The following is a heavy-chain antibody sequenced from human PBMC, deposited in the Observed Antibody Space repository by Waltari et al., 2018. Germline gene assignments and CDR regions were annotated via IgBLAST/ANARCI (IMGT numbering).Heavy chain of an antibody. D-gene: IGHD1-7*01. CDR2: ISSSSSTI. J-gene: IGHJ6*03. V-gene: IGHV3-48*04. Sequence: EVQLVESGGDLVQPGGSLRLSCAASGFTFSSYSMNWVRQAPGKGLEWVSYISSSSSTIYYADSVKGRFTISRDNAKNSLYLQMNSLRAEDTAVYYCARDLVAGTSRIHYYYMDVWGKGTTVTVSS. CDR3: ARDLVAGTSRIHYYYMDV. CDR1: GFTFSSYS.